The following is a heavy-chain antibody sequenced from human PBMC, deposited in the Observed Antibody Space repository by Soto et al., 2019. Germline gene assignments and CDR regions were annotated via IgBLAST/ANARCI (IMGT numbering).Heavy chain of an antibody. V-gene: IGHV1-69*12. CDR2: IIPIFGKA. D-gene: IGHD2-2*01. CDR1: GGTFSSYA. Sequence: QVQLVQSGAEVKKPGSSVKVSCKASGGTFSSYAISWVRQAPGQGLEWMGGIIPIFGKANYAQKFQVRVTITADESTSTAYMELSSLRSEDTAVYYCARHVPAAGYYYGMDVWGQGTTVTVSS. CDR3: ARHVPAAGYYYGMDV. J-gene: IGHJ6*02.